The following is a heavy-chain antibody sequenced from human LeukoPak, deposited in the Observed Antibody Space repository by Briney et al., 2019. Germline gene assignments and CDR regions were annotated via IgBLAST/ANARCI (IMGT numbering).Heavy chain of an antibody. Sequence: QAGGSLGLSCAVSGFTVSSNYMTWVRQAPGKGLEWVSVIYSGGSIYYADSVKGRFTISRDISKNTVDLQLNSLRAEDTAVYYCASGKETSMAQGYWGQGTLVTVSS. D-gene: IGHD5-18*01. CDR2: IYSGGSI. CDR1: GFTVSSNY. V-gene: IGHV3-53*01. CDR3: ASGKETSMAQGY. J-gene: IGHJ4*02.